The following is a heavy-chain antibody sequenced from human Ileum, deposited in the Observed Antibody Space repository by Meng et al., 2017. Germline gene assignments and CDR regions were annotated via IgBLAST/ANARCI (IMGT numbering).Heavy chain of an antibody. D-gene: IGHD3-10*01. V-gene: IGHV3-23*01. CDR2: ISTTGSTT. Sequence: GGSLRLSCAASGFTFTSYAMSWVRQAPGKGLECVSTISTTGSTTSYADSVRGRFTISRDNSKNTLYLQMNSLRVEDTAVYYCARVNYNYWGQGILVNGSS. CDR3: ARVNYNY. CDR1: GFTFTSYA. J-gene: IGHJ4*02.